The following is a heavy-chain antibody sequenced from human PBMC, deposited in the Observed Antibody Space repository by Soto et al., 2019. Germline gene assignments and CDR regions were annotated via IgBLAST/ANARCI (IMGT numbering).Heavy chain of an antibody. CDR1: GGSFSGYY. CDR3: ARQGSGSYDYYYYGMDV. CDR2: INHSGST. J-gene: IGHJ6*02. V-gene: IGHV4-34*01. Sequence: QVQLQQWGAGLLKPSETLSLTCAVYGGSFSGYYWSWIRQPPGKGLEWIGEINHSGSTNYNPSLKSRVTISVDMSKNQFSLKLSSVTAADTAVYYCARQGSGSYDYYYYGMDVWGQGTTVTVSS. D-gene: IGHD3-10*01.